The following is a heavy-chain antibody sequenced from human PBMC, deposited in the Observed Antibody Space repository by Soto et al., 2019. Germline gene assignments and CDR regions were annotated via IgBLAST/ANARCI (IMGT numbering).Heavy chain of an antibody. CDR2: TSPYSGNT. CDR3: AMVDNYVTPTPQDV. CDR1: GYIFVNYG. D-gene: IGHD3-16*01. V-gene: IGHV1-18*01. Sequence: VQLVQSGDEVRKPGSSVKVSCKASGYIFVNYGIAWLRQAPGQGLAWMGWTSPYSGNTHYASKVQGRLTMTTDTSNSLAYMVLVSLTSDDQAVYYGAMVDNYVTPTPQDVWGQGTTVTVSS. J-gene: IGHJ6*02.